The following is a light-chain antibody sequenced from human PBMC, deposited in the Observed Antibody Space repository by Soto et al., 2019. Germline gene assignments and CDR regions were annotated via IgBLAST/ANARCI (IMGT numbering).Light chain of an antibody. Sequence: DIQMTQSPSSLSASVGDRVTITCRASQSISSYLNWYEQKPGKALKLLIYAASSLQSGVPSRFSGSGSGTDFTLTISSLQPEDVATYYCQQSYSTQYTFGQGTKLEIK. V-gene: IGKV1-39*01. J-gene: IGKJ2*01. CDR3: QQSYSTQYT. CDR1: QSISSY. CDR2: AAS.